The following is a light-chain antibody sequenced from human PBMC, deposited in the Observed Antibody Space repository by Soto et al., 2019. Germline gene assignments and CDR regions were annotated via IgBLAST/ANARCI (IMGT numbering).Light chain of an antibody. CDR2: NAS. J-gene: IGKJ4*01. Sequence: EIVLTQSPGTLSLSPGERATLSCRASQDIDIHLAWYQHKPGQAPRLLIYNASNRPAGIPVRFSGSGSGTDFTLTISSLEPEDFGVYYCQQRSNWLTFGGGTKVDI. V-gene: IGKV3-11*01. CDR1: QDIDIH. CDR3: QQRSNWLT.